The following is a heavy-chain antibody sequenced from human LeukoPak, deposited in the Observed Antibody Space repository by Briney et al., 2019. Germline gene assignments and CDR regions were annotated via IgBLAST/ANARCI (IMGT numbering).Heavy chain of an antibody. D-gene: IGHD3-22*01. J-gene: IGHJ3*02. CDR2: ISSSSSYI. V-gene: IGHV3-21*01. CDR1: GFTFSSYS. Sequence: GGSLRLSCAASGFTFSSYSMNWVRQAPGKGLEWVSSISSSSSYIYYADSVKGRLTISRDNAKNSLYLQMNSLRAEDTAVYYCARDPSSPSSGWHQAAFDIWGQGTMVTVSS. CDR3: ARDPSSPSSGWHQAAFDI.